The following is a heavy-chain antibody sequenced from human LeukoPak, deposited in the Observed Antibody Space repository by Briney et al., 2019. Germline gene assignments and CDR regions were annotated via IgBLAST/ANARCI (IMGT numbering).Heavy chain of an antibody. Sequence: ASVKVSCKASGYTFTSYYMHWVRQAPGQGLEWMGIINPSGGSTSYAQKFQGRVTMTRDMSTSTAYMELSSLRSEDTAVYYCAREVLREPYYDSSGYLGYWGQGTLVTVSS. CDR3: AREVLREPYYDSSGYLGY. V-gene: IGHV1-46*01. CDR1: GYTFTSYY. D-gene: IGHD3-22*01. CDR2: INPSGGST. J-gene: IGHJ4*02.